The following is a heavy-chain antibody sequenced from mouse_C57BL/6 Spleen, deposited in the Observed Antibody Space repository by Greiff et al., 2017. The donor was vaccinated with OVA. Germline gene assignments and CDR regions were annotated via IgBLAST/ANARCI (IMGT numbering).Heavy chain of an antibody. V-gene: IGHV1-54*01. D-gene: IGHD2-1*01. CDR3: ARSTTTVTFDY. CDR1: GYAFTNYL. CDR2: INPGSGGT. J-gene: IGHJ2*01. Sequence: VKLKESGAELVRPGTSVKVSCKASGYAFTNYLIEWVKQRPGQGLEWIGVINPGSGGTNYNEKFKGKATLTADKSSSTAYMQLSSLTSEDSAVYFCARSTTTVTFDYWGQGTTLTVSS.